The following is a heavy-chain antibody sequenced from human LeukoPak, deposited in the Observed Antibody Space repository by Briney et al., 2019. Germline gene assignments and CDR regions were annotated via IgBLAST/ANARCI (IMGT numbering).Heavy chain of an antibody. Sequence: PGRSLSLSCAASGFTFDDYAMHWVRQAPGKGLEGVSGISWNSGSIGYADSVKGRFTISRDNPKNSLYLQMNRLRAEDTALYYCAKGYRKDYDYWGQGTLVTVSS. CDR3: AKGYRKDYDY. CDR1: GFTFDDYA. V-gene: IGHV3-9*01. CDR2: ISWNSGSI. J-gene: IGHJ4*02. D-gene: IGHD1-1*01.